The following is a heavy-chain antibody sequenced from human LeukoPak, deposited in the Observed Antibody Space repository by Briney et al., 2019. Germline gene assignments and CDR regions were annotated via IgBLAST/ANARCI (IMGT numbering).Heavy chain of an antibody. J-gene: IGHJ5*01. CDR3: ARAYGSGSYHSNWFES. V-gene: IGHV4-34*01. Sequence: PSGTLSLTCAAYGGSFSGYYLNWIRQPPGKGLEWMGEIYHSGSTNYNPSLKSRVTMSVDTSMNQFSLRLNSVTAADTAVYYCARAYGSGSYHSNWFESWGQGTLVIVSS. CDR1: GGSFSGYY. CDR2: IYHSGST. D-gene: IGHD3-10*01.